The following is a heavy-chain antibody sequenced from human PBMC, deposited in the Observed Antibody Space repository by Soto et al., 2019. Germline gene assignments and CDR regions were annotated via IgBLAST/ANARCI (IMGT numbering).Heavy chain of an antibody. V-gene: IGHV4-30-2*01. J-gene: IGHJ4*02. CDR1: GGSMRSVDYS. CDR3: AREAGNHYGSGSLFDY. CDR2: IYYSGTT. D-gene: IGHD3-10*01. Sequence: QLQLQESCSGLAKPSHTLSLTCSVSGGSMRSVDYSWSWIRQPPGKGLEWIGYIYYSGTTYYNPSLKSRVTMSVDRSKNQFYRKLSSVTAAETAVYYFAREAGNHYGSGSLFDYWGQGILVTVSS.